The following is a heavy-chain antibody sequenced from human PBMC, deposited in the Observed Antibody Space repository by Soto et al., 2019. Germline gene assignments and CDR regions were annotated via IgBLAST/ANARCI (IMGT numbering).Heavy chain of an antibody. Sequence: GGSLRLSCAASGFTFSSYSMNWVRQAPGKGLEWVSSISSSSSYIYYADSVKGRFTISRDNAKNSLYLQMNSLRAEDTAVYYCARDGGWYSERYAFDIWGQGTMVTVSS. CDR2: ISSSSSYI. V-gene: IGHV3-21*01. CDR1: GFTFSSYS. CDR3: ARDGGWYSERYAFDI. J-gene: IGHJ3*02. D-gene: IGHD6-19*01.